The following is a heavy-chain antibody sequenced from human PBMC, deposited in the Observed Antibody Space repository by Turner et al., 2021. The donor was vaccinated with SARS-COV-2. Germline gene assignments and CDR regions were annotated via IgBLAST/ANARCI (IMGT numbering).Heavy chain of an antibody. CDR1: GFIVSSNY. CDR2: TYPGGNR. V-gene: IGHV3-53*01. D-gene: IGHD3-3*01. Sequence: EVQVDEYGGGLIQPGEFLRLYCAASGFIVSSNYVTWVRQAPGKGLVSVSITYPGGNRYYADYLKGRFTISRDNSKNTVYLQTNSLRTEDTAVYDCARGVLMTAQMHRLDYWGQGTLVTVSS. J-gene: IGHJ4*02. CDR3: ARGVLMTAQMHRLDY.